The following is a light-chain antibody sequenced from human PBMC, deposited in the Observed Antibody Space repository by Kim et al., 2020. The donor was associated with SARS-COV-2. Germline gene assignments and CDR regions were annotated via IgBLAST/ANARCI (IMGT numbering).Light chain of an antibody. Sequence: QPVLTQSPSASASLGASVKLTCTLSSGHSSYAIAWHQQQPEKGPRYLMKLNSDGSHSKGDGIPDRFSGSSSGAERYLTISSLQSEDEADYYCQTWGTGIHWVLGGGTKLTVL. CDR1: SGHSSYA. J-gene: IGLJ3*02. CDR3: QTWGTGIHWV. CDR2: LNSDGSH. V-gene: IGLV4-69*01.